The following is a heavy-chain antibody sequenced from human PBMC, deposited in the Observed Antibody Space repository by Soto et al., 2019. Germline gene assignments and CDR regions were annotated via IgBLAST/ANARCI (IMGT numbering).Heavy chain of an antibody. D-gene: IGHD2-2*01. Sequence: GESLKISCAASGFTFSSYAMSWVRQAPGKGLEWVSAISGSGGSTYYADSVKGRFTISRDNSKNTLYLQMNSLRAEDTAVYYCAKDPYTTRYQLLYYFDYWGQGTLVTVSS. J-gene: IGHJ4*02. CDR2: ISGSGGST. V-gene: IGHV3-23*01. CDR1: GFTFSSYA. CDR3: AKDPYTTRYQLLYYFDY.